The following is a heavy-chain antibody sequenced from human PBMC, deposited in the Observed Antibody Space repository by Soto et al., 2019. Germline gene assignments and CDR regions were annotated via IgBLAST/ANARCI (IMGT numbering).Heavy chain of an antibody. Sequence: ASVKVSCKASGYTFTSYDINWVRQATGQGFEYLGWMNPNSGNTGYVKKFQGRVTMTRDTSMSTAYMELSSLRSEDTAVYYCARHLEAGSSWGTQYYYYYYGMDVWGQGTTVTVSS. CDR2: MNPNSGNT. V-gene: IGHV1-8*01. CDR1: GYTFTSYD. CDR3: ARHLEAGSSWGTQYYYYYYGMDV. J-gene: IGHJ6*02. D-gene: IGHD6-13*01.